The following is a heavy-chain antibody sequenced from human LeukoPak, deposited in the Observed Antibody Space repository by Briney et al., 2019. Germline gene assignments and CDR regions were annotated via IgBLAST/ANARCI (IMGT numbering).Heavy chain of an antibody. V-gene: IGHV4-4*07. J-gene: IGHJ3*02. CDR1: GCSISSYY. Sequence: SETLSLTCTRSGCSISSYYWSSIRQPARRGLEWIGRIYTSGSTNYNPSLKSRVTMSVDTSKNQFSLKLSTVTAADTAVYYCAGIRGYSGYDDAFDIWGQGTMVTVSS. CDR2: IYTSGST. CDR3: AGIRGYSGYDDAFDI. D-gene: IGHD5-12*01.